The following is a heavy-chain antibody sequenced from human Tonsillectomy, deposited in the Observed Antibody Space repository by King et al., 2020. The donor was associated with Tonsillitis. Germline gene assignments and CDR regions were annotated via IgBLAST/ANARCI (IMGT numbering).Heavy chain of an antibody. J-gene: IGHJ4*02. V-gene: IGHV1-69*12. CDR1: GGTFSSYI. CDR2: ITPMFGTA. Sequence: QLVQSGAEVKKPGSSVKVSCKASGGTFSSYIINWVRQAPGQGLEWMGGITPMFGTANYAQKFQGRVTITADESTSTAYMELSSLRSEDTAVFYCARSFRLALRSGSDCYDDWGQGTLVTVSS. CDR3: ARSFRLALRSGSDCYDD. D-gene: IGHD3-16*01.